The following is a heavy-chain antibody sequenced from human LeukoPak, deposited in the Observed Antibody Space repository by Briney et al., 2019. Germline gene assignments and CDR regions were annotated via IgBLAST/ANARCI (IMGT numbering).Heavy chain of an antibody. CDR1: GGSISSYC. D-gene: IGHD6-19*01. Sequence: SETLSLTCTVSGGSISSYCWSWIRQPPGKGLEWIGYIYYSGSTNYNPSLKSRVTISVDTSKNQFSLKLSSVTAADTAVYYCARESGWGNYYFDYWGQGTLVTVSS. V-gene: IGHV4-59*01. CDR2: IYYSGST. CDR3: ARESGWGNYYFDY. J-gene: IGHJ4*02.